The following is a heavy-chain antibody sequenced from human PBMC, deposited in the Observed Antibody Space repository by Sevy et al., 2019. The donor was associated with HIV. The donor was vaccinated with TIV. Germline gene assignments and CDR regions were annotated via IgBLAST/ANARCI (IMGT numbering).Heavy chain of an antibody. D-gene: IGHD3-22*01. CDR2: IKQDGSEK. J-gene: IGHJ4*02. Sequence: GGSLRLSCAASAFTFSTYWMTWVRQAPGKGLEWVANIKQDGSEKYYVDSVKGRFTISRDKARNSLYLQMNSLRAEDTAVYYCARKYYSETGGFDYWGQGTLVTVST. V-gene: IGHV3-7*03. CDR3: ARKYYSETGGFDY. CDR1: AFTFSTYW.